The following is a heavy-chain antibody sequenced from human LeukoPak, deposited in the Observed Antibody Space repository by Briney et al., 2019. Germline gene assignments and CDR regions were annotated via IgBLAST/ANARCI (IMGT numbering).Heavy chain of an antibody. Sequence: GGSLRLSCAASGFTFSSYGMHWVRQAPGKGLEWAAVISYDGSNKYYADSVKGRFTISRDNSKNTLYLQMNSLRAEDTAVYYCAKEIAVAGTRWFDPWGQGTLVTVSS. CDR2: ISYDGSNK. CDR1: GFTFSSYG. CDR3: AKEIAVAGTRWFDP. J-gene: IGHJ5*02. V-gene: IGHV3-30*18. D-gene: IGHD6-19*01.